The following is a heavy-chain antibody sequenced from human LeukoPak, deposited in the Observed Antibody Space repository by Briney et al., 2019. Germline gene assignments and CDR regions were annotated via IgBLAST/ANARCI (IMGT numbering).Heavy chain of an antibody. CDR1: GFTFSSYW. J-gene: IGHJ1*01. CDR3: ARESGSYFGVAEYFQH. CDR2: IKQDGSEK. V-gene: IGHV3-7*01. D-gene: IGHD1-26*01. Sequence: GGSLRLSCAASGFTFSSYWMSWVRQAPGKGLEWVANIKQDGSEKYYVDSVKGRFTISRDNAKNSLYLQMNSLRAEDTAVYYCARESGSYFGVAEYFQHWGQGTLVTVSS.